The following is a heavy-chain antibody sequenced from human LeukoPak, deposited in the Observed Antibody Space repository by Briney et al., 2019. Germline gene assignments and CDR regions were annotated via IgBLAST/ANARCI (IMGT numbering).Heavy chain of an antibody. J-gene: IGHJ6*03. Sequence: SETLSLTCTVSGGSTTNYYWSWIRQFPGKGLEWIGYIFSSGSTNYNPSLRTRVTISVDTSKNQFSLKLRSVTAADTAVYYCARADWAAGTYYYYMDVWGKGTSVTVSS. CDR3: ARADWAAGTYYYYMDV. D-gene: IGHD6-19*01. V-gene: IGHV4-59*01. CDR2: IFSSGST. CDR1: GGSTTNYY.